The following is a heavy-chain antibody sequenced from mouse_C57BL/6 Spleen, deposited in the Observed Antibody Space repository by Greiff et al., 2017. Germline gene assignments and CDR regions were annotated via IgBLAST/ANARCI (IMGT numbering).Heavy chain of an antibody. CDR3: ARIEGISKPLFAY. CDR2: IYPRDGSP. D-gene: IGHD2-5*01. J-gene: IGHJ3*01. V-gene: IGHV1-85*01. Sequence: VQLQQSGPELVQPGASVQLSCKASGYPFTSSDINWVKQRPGQGLEWIGWIYPRDGSPKYNEKFKGKATLTVDTSSRTAYMELHSLTSEDSAVYFCARIEGISKPLFAYWGQGALVTVSA. CDR1: GYPFTSSD.